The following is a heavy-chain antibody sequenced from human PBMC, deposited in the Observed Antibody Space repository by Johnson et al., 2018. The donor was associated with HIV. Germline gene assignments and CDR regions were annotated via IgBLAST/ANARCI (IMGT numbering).Heavy chain of an antibody. J-gene: IGHJ3*02. CDR3: AKDGTIEYAFDI. V-gene: IGHV3-9*01. D-gene: IGHD3-3*01. Sequence: EVQLVESGGDLVQPGRSLRLSCAASGFTFDDFTMHWVRQAPGKGLEWVSSISWNSGKIDYGGSVKGRFTISRDNAKNSLYLQMNSLRAEDTALYYCAKDGTIEYAFDIWGQGTKVTVSS. CDR1: GFTFDDFT. CDR2: ISWNSGKI.